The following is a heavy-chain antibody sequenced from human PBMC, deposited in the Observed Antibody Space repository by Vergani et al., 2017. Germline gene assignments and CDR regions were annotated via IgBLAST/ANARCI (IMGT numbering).Heavy chain of an antibody. Sequence: DVQLVESGGGLVQPGGSLKLSCAASGFIVSDNYMTWVRQAPGKGLEWVSIMYTGGTTDYADSVKGRFTVSRDTSKNFLYLQMNNLRAEHTAVYYCTIGVMDFYDSSGHQARDYWGQGTLVTVSS. CDR2: MYTGGTT. CDR1: GFIVSDNY. CDR3: TIGVMDFYDSSGHQARDY. V-gene: IGHV3-66*02. J-gene: IGHJ4*02. D-gene: IGHD3-22*01.